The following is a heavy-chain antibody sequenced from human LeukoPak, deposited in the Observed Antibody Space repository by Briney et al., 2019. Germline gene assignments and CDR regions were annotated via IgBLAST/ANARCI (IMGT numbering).Heavy chain of an antibody. Sequence: GASVKVSCKASGGTFSSYAISWVRQAPGQGLEWMGGVIPIFGTANYAQKFQGRVTITADESTSTAYMELSSLRSEDTAVYYCAQSDYDSSGYHRIYHQFDYWGQGTLVTVSS. J-gene: IGHJ4*02. CDR2: VIPIFGTA. CDR1: GGTFSSYA. D-gene: IGHD3-22*01. V-gene: IGHV1-69*13. CDR3: AQSDYDSSGYHRIYHQFDY.